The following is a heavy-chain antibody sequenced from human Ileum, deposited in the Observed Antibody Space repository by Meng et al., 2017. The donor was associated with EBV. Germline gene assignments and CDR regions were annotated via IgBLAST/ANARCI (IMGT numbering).Heavy chain of an antibody. CDR2: IYYSGTT. CDR1: GVSMGRSSDN. CDR3: ARGYSSGWYYFDS. V-gene: IGHV4-39*01. J-gene: IGHJ4*02. Sequence: QVRLQESSPGLVSPSGTLSLTRTACGVSMGRSSDNWGWFRQSPGKVLEWMGNIYYSGTTYYNPSLKSRVTISVDTSKNQFSLKLSSVTAADTAVYYCARGYSSGWYYFDSWGQGTLVTVSS. D-gene: IGHD6-19*01.